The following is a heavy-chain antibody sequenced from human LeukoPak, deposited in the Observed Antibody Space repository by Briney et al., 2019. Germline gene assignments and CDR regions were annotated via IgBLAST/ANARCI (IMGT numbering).Heavy chain of an antibody. CDR2: INPNSGGT. J-gene: IGHJ5*02. V-gene: IGHV1-2*02. D-gene: IGHD6-19*01. CDR3: ARGSLRQWLVDVPGDNWFDP. CDR1: GCTFTGYY. Sequence: ASVKVSCKASGCTFTGYYMHWVRQAPGQGLEWMGWINPNSGGTNYAQKFQGRVTMTRDTSISTAYMELSRLRSDDTAVYYCARGSLRQWLVDVPGDNWFDPWGQGTLVTVSS.